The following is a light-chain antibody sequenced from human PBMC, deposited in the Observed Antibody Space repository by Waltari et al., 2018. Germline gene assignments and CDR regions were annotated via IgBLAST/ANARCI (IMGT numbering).Light chain of an antibody. J-gene: IGLJ2*01. V-gene: IGLV2-14*03. CDR2: DVI. Sequence: CSQQHPAIAPKLLLYDVICRPSGVSYRFSGSKSGKTASLTISGLQPEDAADYYCSSYTRRNTVIFGGGTKLTVV. CDR3: SSYTRRNTVI.